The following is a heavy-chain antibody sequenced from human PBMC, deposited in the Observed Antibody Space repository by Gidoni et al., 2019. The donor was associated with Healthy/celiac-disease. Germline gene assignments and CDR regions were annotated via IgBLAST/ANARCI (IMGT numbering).Heavy chain of an antibody. CDR1: GGSFSGYY. J-gene: IGHJ4*02. CDR3: ARGRGIAV. Sequence: QVQLQQWGAGLLKPSETLSLTCAVYGGSFSGYYWSWIRKPPGKGLEWIGEINHSGSTNYNPSLKSRVTISVDTSKNQFSLKLSSVTAADTAVYYCARGRGIAVWGQGTLVTVSS. V-gene: IGHV4-34*01. D-gene: IGHD6-19*01. CDR2: INHSGST.